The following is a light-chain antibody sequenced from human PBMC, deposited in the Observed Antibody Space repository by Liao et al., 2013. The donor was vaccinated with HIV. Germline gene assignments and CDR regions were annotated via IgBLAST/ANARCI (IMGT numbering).Light chain of an antibody. CDR2: YDR. CDR3: QAWDSSTVV. Sequence: SYELTQPPSVSVAPGKTATVTCGGSNIGSKSVHWYQQKPGQAPLLVIYYDRDRPSGIPERFSGSNSGNIATLTISGTQAMDEADYYCQAWDSSTVVFGGGTKLT. J-gene: IGLJ2*01. CDR1: NIGSKS. V-gene: IGLV3-21*01.